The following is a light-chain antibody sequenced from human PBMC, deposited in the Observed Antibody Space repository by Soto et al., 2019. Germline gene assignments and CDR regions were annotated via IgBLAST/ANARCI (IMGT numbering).Light chain of an antibody. J-gene: IGKJ2*01. CDR1: QSIRNY. Sequence: DIQMTQSPSSLSASVGDRVTITCRASQSIRNYLNWYQQKPGKAPKLLIYAASSLQSVVPSRFSGSGSGTEFTLTFSSLQPEDFATYYFQQSYSAPYTFGQGTKLEIK. CDR2: AAS. CDR3: QQSYSAPYT. V-gene: IGKV1-39*01.